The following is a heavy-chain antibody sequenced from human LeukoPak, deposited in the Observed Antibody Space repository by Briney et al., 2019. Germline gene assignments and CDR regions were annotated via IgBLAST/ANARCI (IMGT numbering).Heavy chain of an antibody. J-gene: IGHJ4*02. CDR3: AKALGFSGFYFDY. CDR1: GFTFSSYG. Sequence: GGSLRLSCAASGFTFSSYGMHWVRQAPGKGLEWVAVISYDGSNKYYADSVKGRFTISRDNSKNTLYLQMNSLRAEDTAVYYCAKALGFSGFYFDYWGQGTLVTVSS. D-gene: IGHD6-19*01. V-gene: IGHV3-30*18. CDR2: ISYDGSNK.